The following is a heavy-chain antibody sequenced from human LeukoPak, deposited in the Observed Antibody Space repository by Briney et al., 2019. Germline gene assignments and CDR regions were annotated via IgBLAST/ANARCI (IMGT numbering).Heavy chain of an antibody. J-gene: IGHJ4*02. CDR2: ISSTSSYI. D-gene: IGHD4-17*01. V-gene: IGHV3-21*01. CDR3: ARADYGNHYYFEY. Sequence: GGSLRLSCAGFGFTFSTYSMNWVRQAPGEGLQWVSAISSTSSYIYYADSVKGRFTISRDNTKNTLYLQMNSLSAEDTALYYCARADYGNHYYFEYWGRGTLVTVSS. CDR1: GFTFSTYS.